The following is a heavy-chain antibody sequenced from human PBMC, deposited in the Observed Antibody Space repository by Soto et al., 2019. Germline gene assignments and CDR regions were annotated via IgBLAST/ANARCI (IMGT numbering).Heavy chain of an antibody. V-gene: IGHV2-5*02. Sequence: SGPTLVNPTQTLTLTCTFSGFSLTTRGVGVGWIRQPPGKALEWLALIYWDDDEGYSPSLKSGLTITKDTSKNQVVLTMINMDPVDTATYYCAHRPRGYSYHFDYWGQGTLVTVSS. CDR3: AHRPRGYSYHFDY. J-gene: IGHJ4*02. CDR2: IYWDDDE. D-gene: IGHD5-18*01. CDR1: GFSLTTRGVG.